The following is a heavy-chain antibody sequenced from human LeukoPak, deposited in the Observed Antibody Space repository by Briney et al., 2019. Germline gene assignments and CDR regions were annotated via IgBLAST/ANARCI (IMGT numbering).Heavy chain of an antibody. CDR3: AKATGTTKSPFHY. CDR2: ISGSGGST. D-gene: IGHD1-1*01. J-gene: IGHJ4*02. Sequence: PGGSLSLSCAASGFNFSSYAMSWVRQAPGKGLEWVSAISGSGGSTYYADSVKGRFTISRDNSKNTLYLQMNNLRAEDAAVYYCAKATGTTKSPFHYWGQGTLVTVSS. V-gene: IGHV3-23*01. CDR1: GFNFSSYA.